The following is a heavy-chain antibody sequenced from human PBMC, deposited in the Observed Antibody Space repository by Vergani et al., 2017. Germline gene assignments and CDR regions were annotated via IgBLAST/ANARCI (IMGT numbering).Heavy chain of an antibody. CDR1: EYSFGNYW. D-gene: IGHD1-1*01. J-gene: IGHJ4*02. V-gene: IGHV5-51*01. CDR2: IYPADSDT. Sequence: EVELVQSGPEMRKPGESLKISCNGSEYSFGNYWIGWVRQMPGKGLEWMGIIYPADSDTRYSPSFQGQVTISADKSISTAFLQWDSLKASDTALYYCARQTTYTDSWCQGAMVTVSS. CDR3: ARQTTYTDS.